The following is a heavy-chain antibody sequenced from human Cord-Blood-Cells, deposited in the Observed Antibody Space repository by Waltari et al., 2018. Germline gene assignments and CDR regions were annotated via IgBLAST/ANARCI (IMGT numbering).Heavy chain of an antibody. CDR2: IYTSGST. J-gene: IGHJ5*02. CDR1: GGSISSYY. D-gene: IGHD2-15*01. V-gene: IGHV4-4*07. Sequence: QVQLQESGPGLVKPSETLSLTCTVSGGSISSYYWSWIRQPAGKGLEWIGRIYTSGSTNYNPSLKSRVTMSVDTSKNQFSLKLSSGTAADTAVYYCARDTAYCSGGSCYRNWFDPWGQGTLVTVSS. CDR3: ARDTAYCSGGSCYRNWFDP.